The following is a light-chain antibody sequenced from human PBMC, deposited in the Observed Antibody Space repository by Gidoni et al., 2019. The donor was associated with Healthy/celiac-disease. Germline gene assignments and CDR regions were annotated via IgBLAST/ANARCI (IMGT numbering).Light chain of an antibody. CDR1: QDMSNY. J-gene: IGKJ3*01. CDR3: QQYDNLPLFT. Sequence: DIQMTQSQSSLSASVGDRVTITCQASQDMSNYLNWYQHKPGKAPKLLIYDASNLETGVPSRFSGSGSGTDFTFPISSLQPEDIATYYCQQYDNLPLFTFGPGTKVDIK. CDR2: DAS. V-gene: IGKV1-33*01.